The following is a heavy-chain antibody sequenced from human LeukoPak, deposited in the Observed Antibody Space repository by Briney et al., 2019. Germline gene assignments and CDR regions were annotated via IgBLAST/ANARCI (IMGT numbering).Heavy chain of an antibody. Sequence: SVKVSCKASGGTFSSYAISWVRQAPGQGLEWMGRIIPILGIANYAQKFQDRVTITADKSTSTAYMELSSLRSEDTAVYYCARGSGRHDYWGQGTLVTVSS. CDR1: GGTFSSYA. D-gene: IGHD6-25*01. CDR3: ARGSGRHDY. J-gene: IGHJ4*02. CDR2: IIPILGIA. V-gene: IGHV1-69*04.